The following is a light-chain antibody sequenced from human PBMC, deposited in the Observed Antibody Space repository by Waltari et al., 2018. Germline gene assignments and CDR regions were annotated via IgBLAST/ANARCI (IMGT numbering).Light chain of an antibody. CDR1: QGISSY. CDR2: TAS. Sequence: DIQLTQSPSFLSVSVGDRVPITCRASQGISSYLAWYQQKPGKAPKLLIYTASTLQSGVPSRFSGSGSGTEFTLTISSLQPEDFATYYCQHLNSYPVTFGQGTKLEIK. V-gene: IGKV1-9*01. J-gene: IGKJ2*01. CDR3: QHLNSYPVT.